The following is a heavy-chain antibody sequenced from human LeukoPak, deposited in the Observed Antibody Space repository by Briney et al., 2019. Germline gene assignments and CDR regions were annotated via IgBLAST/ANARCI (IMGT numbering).Heavy chain of an antibody. Sequence: ASVKVSCKASGYTFTSYGISWVRQAPGQGLEWMGWISAYNGNTNYAQKLQGRVTMTTDTSTSTAYMELRSLRSDDTAVYYCAREQSYDFWSGYSPYYFDYWGQGTLVTVSS. D-gene: IGHD3-3*01. CDR1: GYTFTSYG. CDR2: ISAYNGNT. J-gene: IGHJ4*02. V-gene: IGHV1-18*01. CDR3: AREQSYDFWSGYSPYYFDY.